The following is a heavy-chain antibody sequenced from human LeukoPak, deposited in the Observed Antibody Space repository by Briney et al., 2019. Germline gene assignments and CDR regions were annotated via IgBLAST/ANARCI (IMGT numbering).Heavy chain of an antibody. CDR3: ARRVAGVDC. CDR2: MNPNNGNT. D-gene: IGHD6-19*01. CDR1: GYTFTSYD. V-gene: IGHV1-8*01. J-gene: IGHJ4*02. Sequence: ASVKVSCKASGYTFTSYDINWVRQATXXXLEWVGWMNPNNGNTGYAQKFQGRVTMTRNTSISTAYMELTSLTSEDTAIYYCARRVAGVDCWGQGTLVTVSS.